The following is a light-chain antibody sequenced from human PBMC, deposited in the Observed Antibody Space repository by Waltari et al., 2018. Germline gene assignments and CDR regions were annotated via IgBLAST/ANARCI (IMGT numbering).Light chain of an antibody. J-gene: IGKJ4*01. CDR3: QQYGSSLVT. V-gene: IGKV3-20*01. CDR1: QYVTSSY. Sequence: EIVLPQSPDTLSLSPGERATLSCRASQYVTSSYLAWYQQKPGQGPRLLIYAASARATGIPDRFSGSGSGTDFTLTISRLEPEDFAVYFCQQYGSSLVTFGGGTEVEIK. CDR2: AAS.